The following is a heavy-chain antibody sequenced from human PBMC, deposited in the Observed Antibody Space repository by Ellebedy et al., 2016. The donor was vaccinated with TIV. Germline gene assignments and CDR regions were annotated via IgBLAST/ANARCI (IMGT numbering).Heavy chain of an antibody. CDR1: GFTFSSYG. D-gene: IGHD2-2*01. Sequence: GESLKISXAASGFTFSSYGMHWVRQAPGKGLEWVAVIWSDGKNKFYADFVKGRFILSRDNSKNTLYLQMNSLRAEDTAVYYCAKDLGGIVVVPAAITYYYGMDVWGQGTTVTVSS. CDR3: AKDLGGIVVVPAAITYYYGMDV. V-gene: IGHV3-30*02. CDR2: IWSDGKNK. J-gene: IGHJ6*02.